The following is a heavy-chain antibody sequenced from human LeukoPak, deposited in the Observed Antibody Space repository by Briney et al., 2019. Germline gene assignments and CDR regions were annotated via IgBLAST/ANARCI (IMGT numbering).Heavy chain of an antibody. V-gene: IGHV1-2*02. CDR2: ISPNTGAT. Sequence: SVTVSCTPSGYTFTGYYIHWVRQAPGQRLEWLGWISPNTGATMFAHKFQDRVSMTRDTSIDTAYLELTSLTADDTALYYCARDRVGSGWPRPFYFEFWGQGTLVTVSS. CDR3: ARDRVGSGWPRPFYFEF. D-gene: IGHD6-19*01. CDR1: GYTFTGYY. J-gene: IGHJ4*02.